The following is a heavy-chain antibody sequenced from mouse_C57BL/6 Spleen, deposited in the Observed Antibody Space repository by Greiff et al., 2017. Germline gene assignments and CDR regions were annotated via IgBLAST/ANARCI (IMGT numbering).Heavy chain of an antibody. V-gene: IGHV1-5*01. D-gene: IGHD2-2*01. CDR3: TTSHGYDVGFDY. Sequence: VQLQQSGTVLARPGASVKMSCKTSGYTFTSYWMHWVKQRPGQGLEWIGAIYPGNSDTSYNQKFKGKAKLTAVTSASTAYMELSSLTNEDSAVYYCTTSHGYDVGFDYWGQGTTLTVSS. J-gene: IGHJ2*01. CDR2: IYPGNSDT. CDR1: GYTFTSYW.